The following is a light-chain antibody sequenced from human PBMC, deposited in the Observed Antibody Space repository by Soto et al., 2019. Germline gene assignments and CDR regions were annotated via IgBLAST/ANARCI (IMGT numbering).Light chain of an antibody. Sequence: QSVLTQSPSASASLGASVKLTCTLSRGHSNYAIAWHQQQPEKGPRHLMKLNSDGSHSKGDGIPDRFSGSSSGAERYLTISSLQSEDEADYYCQTWGTGIVVFGGGTKVTVL. CDR1: RGHSNYA. J-gene: IGLJ2*01. V-gene: IGLV4-69*01. CDR2: LNSDGSH. CDR3: QTWGTGIVV.